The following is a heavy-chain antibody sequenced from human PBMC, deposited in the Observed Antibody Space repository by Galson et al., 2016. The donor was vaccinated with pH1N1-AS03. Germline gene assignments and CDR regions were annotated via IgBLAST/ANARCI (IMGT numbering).Heavy chain of an antibody. Sequence: SLRLSCAASRFTFSNYVMSWVRQAPGKGLEWVSCISGSGGIANHEDSVKGRLTTSRDNSKNTLYLQMNNLRAEDTAVYYCGKGGYSTSPPAVDSWGHGTLVTVSS. V-gene: IGHV3-23*01. CDR3: GKGGYSTSPPAVDS. D-gene: IGHD6-6*01. J-gene: IGHJ5*01. CDR1: RFTFSNYV. CDR2: ISGSGGIA.